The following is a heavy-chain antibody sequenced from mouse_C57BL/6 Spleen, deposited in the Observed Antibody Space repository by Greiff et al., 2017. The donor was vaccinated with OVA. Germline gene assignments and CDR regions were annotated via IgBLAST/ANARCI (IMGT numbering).Heavy chain of an antibody. V-gene: IGHV1-78*01. CDR2: IYPRDGST. CDR1: GYTFTDHT. J-gene: IGHJ3*01. Sequence: VKLQESDAELVKPGASVKISCKVSGYTFTDHTIHWMKQRPEQGLEWIGYIYPRDGSTKYNEKFKGKATLTADKSSSTAYMQLNSLTSEDSAVYFGARTYYGSIPWFAYWGQGTLVTVSA. D-gene: IGHD1-1*01. CDR3: ARTYYGSIPWFAY.